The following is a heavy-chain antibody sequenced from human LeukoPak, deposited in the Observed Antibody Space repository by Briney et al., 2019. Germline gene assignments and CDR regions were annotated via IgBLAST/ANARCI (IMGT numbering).Heavy chain of an antibody. Sequence: GGSLRLSCAASGFTFDDYAMHWVRQAPGKGLEWVSGISGNSGSIGYADSVKGRFTISRDNAKNSLYLQMNSLRAEDMALYYCAKDVDYGGNGNAFDIWGQGTMVTVSS. D-gene: IGHD4-23*01. CDR3: AKDVDYGGNGNAFDI. CDR2: ISGNSGSI. J-gene: IGHJ3*02. CDR1: GFTFDDYA. V-gene: IGHV3-9*03.